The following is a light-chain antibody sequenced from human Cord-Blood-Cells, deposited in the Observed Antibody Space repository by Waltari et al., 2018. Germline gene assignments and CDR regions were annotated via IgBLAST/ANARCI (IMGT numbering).Light chain of an antibody. CDR2: DVS. CDR3: CSYAGSYTLV. V-gene: IGLV2-11*01. J-gene: IGLJ3*02. Sequence: QSALTQPRSVSGSPGQSVTISCTGTSSHVGGYTYVSWYQQQPGKAHKLMIYDVSKRPSGVPDRFSGSKSGNTASLTISGLQAEDEADYYCCSYAGSYTLVFGGGTKLTVL. CDR1: SSHVGGYTY.